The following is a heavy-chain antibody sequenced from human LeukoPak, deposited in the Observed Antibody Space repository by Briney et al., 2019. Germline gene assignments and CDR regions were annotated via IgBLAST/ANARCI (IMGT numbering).Heavy chain of an antibody. V-gene: IGHV4-30-4*01. CDR3: ARGRAYYYYYGMDV. J-gene: IGHJ6*02. Sequence: SEILSLTCTVSGGSISSGDYYWSWIRQPPGKGLEWIGYIYYSGSTYYNPSLKSRVTISVDTSKNQFSLKLSSVTAADTAVYYCARGRAYYYYYGMDVWGQGTTVTVSS. CDR1: GGSISSGDYY. CDR2: IYYSGST.